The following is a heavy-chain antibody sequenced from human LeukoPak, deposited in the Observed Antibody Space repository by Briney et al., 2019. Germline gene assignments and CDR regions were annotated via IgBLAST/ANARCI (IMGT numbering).Heavy chain of an antibody. Sequence: GASVKVSCKASGGTFSSYAISWVRQAPGQGLEWMGGIIPIFGTANYAQKFQGRVTITADESTSTAYMELSSLRSEDTAVYYCAKELEYNGYDPHWGQGTLVTVSS. D-gene: IGHD5-12*01. CDR1: GGTFSSYA. V-gene: IGHV1-69*13. J-gene: IGHJ4*02. CDR3: AKELEYNGYDPH. CDR2: IIPIFGTA.